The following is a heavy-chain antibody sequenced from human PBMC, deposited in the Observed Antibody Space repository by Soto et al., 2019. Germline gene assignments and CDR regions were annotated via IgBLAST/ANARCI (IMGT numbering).Heavy chain of an antibody. Sequence: GGSLRLSCAASGFTFSSYAMSWVRQAPGKGLEWVSAISGSGGSTYYADSVKGRFTISRDNSKNTLYLQMNSLRAEDTAVYYCAKSRVFGGVIVIVFDYWGQGTLVTVSS. D-gene: IGHD3-16*02. CDR2: ISGSGGST. CDR3: AKSRVFGGVIVIVFDY. V-gene: IGHV3-23*01. CDR1: GFTFSSYA. J-gene: IGHJ4*02.